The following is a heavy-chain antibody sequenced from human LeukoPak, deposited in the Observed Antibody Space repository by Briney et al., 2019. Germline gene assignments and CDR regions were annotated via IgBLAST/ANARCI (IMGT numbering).Heavy chain of an antibody. CDR3: ARSGYCSSTSCYYYFDY. J-gene: IGHJ4*02. D-gene: IGHD2-2*01. CDR1: GGSISSGGYY. Sequence: SETLSLTCTVSGGSISSGGYYWSWIRQPPGKGLEWIGYIYHSGSTYYNPSLKSRVTISVDRSKNQFSLKLSSVTAADTAVYYCARSGYCSSTSCYYYFDYWGQGTLVTVSS. CDR2: IYHSGST. V-gene: IGHV4-30-2*01.